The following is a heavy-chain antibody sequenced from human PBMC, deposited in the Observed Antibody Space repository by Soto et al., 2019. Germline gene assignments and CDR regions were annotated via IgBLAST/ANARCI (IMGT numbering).Heavy chain of an antibody. D-gene: IGHD1-26*01. V-gene: IGHV3-30*18. J-gene: IGHJ4*02. CDR3: AKGNSGSPYGAFDY. Sequence: QVQLVESGGGVVQPGRSLRLSCAVSGFTFSTYGMHWVRQAPGKGLEWVAVISHDGGHEYYADSVKGRFTISRDTSKNALILQMNSLRAEDTAVYYCAKGNSGSPYGAFDYWGQGTQVIVSS. CDR1: GFTFSTYG. CDR2: ISHDGGHE.